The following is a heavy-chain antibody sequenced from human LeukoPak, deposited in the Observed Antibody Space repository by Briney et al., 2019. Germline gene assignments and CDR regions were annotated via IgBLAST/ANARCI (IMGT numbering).Heavy chain of an antibody. Sequence: GGSLRLSCAASGFTVSSNYMSWVRQAPGKGLEWVSVIYSGGSTYYADSVKGRFTISRDNSKNTLYLQMNSLRAEDTAVYYCAKVWGPYGSGSYTDYWGQGTLVTVSS. CDR3: AKVWGPYGSGSYTDY. D-gene: IGHD3-10*01. CDR1: GFTVSSNY. J-gene: IGHJ4*02. V-gene: IGHV3-53*01. CDR2: IYSGGST.